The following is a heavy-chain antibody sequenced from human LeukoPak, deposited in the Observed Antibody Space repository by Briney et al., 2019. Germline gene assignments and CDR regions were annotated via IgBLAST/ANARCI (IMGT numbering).Heavy chain of an antibody. J-gene: IGHJ4*02. CDR3: ARQVVAVAGTGYFDY. CDR2: IYYSGST. CDR1: GGSIRSSSYY. D-gene: IGHD6-19*01. Sequence: SGTLSLTCTVSGGSIRSSSYYWGWIRQPPGKGLEWIGSIYYSGSTYYNASLKSRGTISVDTSKNQFSLKLNSVTAADTAVYFCARQVVAVAGTGYFDYWGQGTLVTVSS. V-gene: IGHV4-39*01.